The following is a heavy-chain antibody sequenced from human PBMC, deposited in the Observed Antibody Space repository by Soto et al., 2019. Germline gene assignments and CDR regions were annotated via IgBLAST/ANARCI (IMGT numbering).Heavy chain of an antibody. CDR3: ARKVLGSTSRPDWWYFDL. Sequence: EVQLLESGGGLVQPGGSLRLSCVGSGFTFTNYAMNWVRQTPGKGLEWVSGISGGGDRTFDADSVKGRFTISRDNSKNTVNLHMNSLRADDTAVYYCARKVLGSTSRPDWWYFDLWGRGTLVTVSS. V-gene: IGHV3-23*01. D-gene: IGHD3-16*01. CDR2: ISGGGDRT. CDR1: GFTFTNYA. J-gene: IGHJ2*01.